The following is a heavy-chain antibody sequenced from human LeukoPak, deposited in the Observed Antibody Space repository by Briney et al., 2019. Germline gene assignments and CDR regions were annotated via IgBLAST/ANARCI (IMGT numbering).Heavy chain of an antibody. J-gene: IGHJ3*02. Sequence: GGSLRLSCAASGLTFSSYAMSWVRQAPGKGLEWVSAISGSGGSIYYADSVRGRFTISRDNSKNTLYLQMNSLRAEDTAVYYCAKRVLAFDIWGQGTMVTVSS. CDR2: ISGSGGSI. CDR3: AKRVLAFDI. CDR1: GLTFSSYA. V-gene: IGHV3-23*01.